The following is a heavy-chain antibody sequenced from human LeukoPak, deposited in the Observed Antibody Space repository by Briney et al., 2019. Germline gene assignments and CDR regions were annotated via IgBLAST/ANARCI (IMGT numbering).Heavy chain of an antibody. CDR2: INWNGGST. J-gene: IGHJ4*02. CDR1: GFTFDDYG. D-gene: IGHD2-15*01. V-gene: IGHV3-20*04. CDR3: ARDPPYCSGGSCSRNYFDY. Sequence: GGSLRLSCAASGFTFDDYGMSWVRQAPGKGLEWVSGINWNGGSTGYADSVKGRFTISRDNAKNSLYLQMNGLRAEDTALYYCARDPPYCSGGSCSRNYFDYWGQGTLVTVSS.